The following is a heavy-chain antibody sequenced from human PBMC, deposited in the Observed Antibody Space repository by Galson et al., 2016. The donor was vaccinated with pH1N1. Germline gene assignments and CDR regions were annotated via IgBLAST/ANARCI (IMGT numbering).Heavy chain of an antibody. CDR2: IIPIFGTA. CDR1: GGTFNNYP. J-gene: IGHJ6*02. V-gene: IGHV1-69*06. D-gene: IGHD4-11*01. CDR3: ARGQASVSTSYYYGMDV. Sequence: SVKVSCKASGGTFNNYPISWLRQAPGHGLEWMGRIIPIFGTANYAQKFQGRVKITADKSTSTAYMELSCLRSEDTAVYYCARGQASVSTSYYYGMDVWGQGTTVTVSS.